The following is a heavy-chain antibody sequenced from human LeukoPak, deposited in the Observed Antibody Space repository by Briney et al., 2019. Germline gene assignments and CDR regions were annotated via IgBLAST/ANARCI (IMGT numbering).Heavy chain of an antibody. CDR2: IYTGGYT. Sequence: GGSLRLSCAASGFTVSSNYMGWVRQAPGKGLEWVSVIYTGGYTYYADSVKGRFTISRDNSKNTLYLQVNSLRAEDTAVYYCAKTGNPATGDYWGQGTLVTVST. V-gene: IGHV3-53*01. CDR1: GFTVSSNY. CDR3: AKTGNPATGDY. J-gene: IGHJ4*02. D-gene: IGHD1-1*01.